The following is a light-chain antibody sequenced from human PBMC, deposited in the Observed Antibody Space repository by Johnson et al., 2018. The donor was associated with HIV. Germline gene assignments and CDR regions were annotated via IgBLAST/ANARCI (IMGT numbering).Light chain of an antibody. V-gene: IGLV1-51*02. J-gene: IGLJ1*01. CDR1: SSNIGNNF. Sequence: QSVLTQPPSVSAAPGQKVTISCSGSSSNIGNNFVSWYQQFPGTAPRLLIYENNKRPSGIADRFSGSKSGTSATLGITGLQTGDEADYYCGTWDSSLSAHYVFGTGTKVTV. CDR2: ENN. CDR3: GTWDSSLSAHYV.